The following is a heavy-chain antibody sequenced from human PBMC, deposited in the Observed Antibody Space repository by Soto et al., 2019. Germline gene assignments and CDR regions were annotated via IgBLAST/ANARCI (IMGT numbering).Heavy chain of an antibody. Sequence: EVRLLEAGGGLKQPGGSLRLSCAASGFTFKESAMNWVRQAPGKGLGWVASISDTGASTWYAESVRGRLSISRDNAKNTLYLQMNRLRGEDTAVYYCAKGRGRGWAWYFDNWGQVTLVTVAS. CDR2: ISDTGAST. J-gene: IGHJ4*02. V-gene: IGHV3-23*01. CDR3: AKGRGRGWAWYFDN. D-gene: IGHD6-19*01. CDR1: GFTFKESA.